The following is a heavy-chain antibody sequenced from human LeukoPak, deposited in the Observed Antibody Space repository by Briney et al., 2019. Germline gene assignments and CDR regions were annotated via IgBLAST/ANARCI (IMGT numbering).Heavy chain of an antibody. J-gene: IGHJ4*02. CDR2: INHSGST. CDR3: ARQGLLGATRNDY. D-gene: IGHD1-26*01. V-gene: IGHV4-39*01. Sequence: SQTLSLTCTVSGGSISSGGYYWSWIRQPPGKGLEWIGEINHSGSTNYNPSLKSRVTISVDTSKNQFSLKLSSVTAADTAVYYCARQGLLGATRNDYWGQGTLVTVSS. CDR1: GGSISSGGYY.